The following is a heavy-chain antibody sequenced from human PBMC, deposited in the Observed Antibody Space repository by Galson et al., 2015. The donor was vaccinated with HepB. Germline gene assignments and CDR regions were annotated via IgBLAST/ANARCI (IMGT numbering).Heavy chain of an antibody. Sequence: PALVKPPQTLTLTCTFSGFSLRTSGMCVSWIRQPPGKALEWLARIDWDDDKYYSTSLKTRLTISKDTSKNQVVLTMTNMDPVDTATYYCARIRYGSGPLGFDYWGQGTLVTVSS. CDR1: GFSLRTSGMC. D-gene: IGHD3-10*01. CDR2: IDWDDDK. J-gene: IGHJ4*02. V-gene: IGHV2-70*11. CDR3: ARIRYGSGPLGFDY.